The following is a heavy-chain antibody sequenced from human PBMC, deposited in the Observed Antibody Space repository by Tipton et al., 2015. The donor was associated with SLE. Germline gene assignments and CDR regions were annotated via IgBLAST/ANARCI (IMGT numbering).Heavy chain of an antibody. Sequence: QVQLVQPGAEVKKPGASVKVSCKASGYTFTSYAMHWVRQAPGQRLEWIGWINAGNGNTKYSQKFQGRVTITRDTSASTAYMELSSLISKVTAVYYCARVTYGEGAFDIWGQGTMVTVSS. CDR2: INAGNGNT. D-gene: IGHD4-17*01. CDR3: ARVTYGEGAFDI. CDR1: GYTFTSYA. V-gene: IGHV1-3*01. J-gene: IGHJ3*02.